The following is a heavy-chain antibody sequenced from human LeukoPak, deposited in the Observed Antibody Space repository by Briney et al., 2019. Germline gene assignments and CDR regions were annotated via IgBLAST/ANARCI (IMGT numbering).Heavy chain of an antibody. CDR3: ARNNDSGHFDF. J-gene: IGHJ4*02. V-gene: IGHV1-2*02. D-gene: IGHD3-22*01. CDR2: ISPNSGGT. Sequence: ASVKVSCKASGYTFTSYGISWVRQAPGQGLECMGWISPNSGGTHYTQNFQGRVAMTSDTSMSTTYMELSSLRSDDTAVYYCARNNDSGHFDFWGQGTLVTVSS. CDR1: GYTFTSYG.